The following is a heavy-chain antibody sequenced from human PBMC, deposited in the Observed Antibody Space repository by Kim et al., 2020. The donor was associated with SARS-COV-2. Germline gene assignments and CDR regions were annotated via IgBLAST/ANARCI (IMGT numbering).Heavy chain of an antibody. Sequence: GESLKISCKGSGYSFTSYWIGWVRQMPGKGLEWMGIIYPGDSDTRYSPSFQGQVTISADKSISTAYLQWSSLKASDTAMYYCARSQAAMDYSVAFDIWGQGTMVTVSS. V-gene: IGHV5-51*01. J-gene: IGHJ3*02. CDR1: GYSFTSYW. CDR2: IYPGDSDT. D-gene: IGHD2-15*01. CDR3: ARSQAAMDYSVAFDI.